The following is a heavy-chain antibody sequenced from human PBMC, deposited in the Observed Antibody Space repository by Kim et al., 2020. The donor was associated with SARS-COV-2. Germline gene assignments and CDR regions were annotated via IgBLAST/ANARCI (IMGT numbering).Heavy chain of an antibody. Sequence: GGSLRLSCAASGFTFSDYYMSWIRQAPGKGLEWVSYISSSSSYTNYEDSVKGRFTISRDNAKNSLYLQMNSLRAEDTAVYYCARGSAPYTWYYWGQGTLVTVSS. CDR1: GFTFSDYY. D-gene: IGHD1-20*01. V-gene: IGHV3-11*05. CDR3: ARGSAPYTWYY. CDR2: ISSSSSYT. J-gene: IGHJ4*02.